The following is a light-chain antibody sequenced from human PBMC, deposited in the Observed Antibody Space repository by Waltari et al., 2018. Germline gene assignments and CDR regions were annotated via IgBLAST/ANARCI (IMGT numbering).Light chain of an antibody. CDR1: SSDVGGYNY. V-gene: IGLV2-14*03. CDR2: DVT. J-gene: IGLJ1*01. CDR3: DSYTSSVTRI. Sequence: QSALPQPASVSGSPGQSITIPCTGTSSDVGGYNYVAWFQQYPGKAPKLLIYDVTNRFAGVSNRFSGSKSGNTASLTISGLQAEDEADYYCDSYTSSVTRIFGTGTKVTVL.